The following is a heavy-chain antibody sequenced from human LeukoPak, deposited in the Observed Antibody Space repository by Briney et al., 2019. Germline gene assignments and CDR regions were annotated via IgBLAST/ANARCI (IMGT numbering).Heavy chain of an antibody. D-gene: IGHD1/OR15-1a*01. J-gene: IGHJ6*02. Sequence: GGSLRLSCAASGFIITNNYMNWVRQAPGKGLEWVSVIYGDDETNYADSVRGRFTISRDTSKNTLDLQMNSLRADDTAVYYCVREAVMPVAPVNIGTSDRPLYEYYGLDVWGQGTTVTVS. V-gene: IGHV3-53*01. CDR1: GFIITNNY. CDR3: VREAVMPVAPVNIGTSDRPLYEYYGLDV. CDR2: IYGDDET.